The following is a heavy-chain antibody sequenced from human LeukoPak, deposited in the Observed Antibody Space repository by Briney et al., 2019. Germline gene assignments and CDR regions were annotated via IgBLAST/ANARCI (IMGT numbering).Heavy chain of an antibody. V-gene: IGHV3-74*01. CDR2: IRGDGYDT. CDR3: ASDRVLGSGSLDN. D-gene: IGHD3-10*01. Sequence: GGPLRLSCGASGFRLRDLWKLGVPHTPEKAVVWGSSIRGDGYDTNHADSVEGRFTIPRDNDRHTVSLQMNSLRADDTAVYYCASDRVLGSGSLDNWGKGTLVTVSS. J-gene: IGHJ4*02. CDR1: GFRLRDLW.